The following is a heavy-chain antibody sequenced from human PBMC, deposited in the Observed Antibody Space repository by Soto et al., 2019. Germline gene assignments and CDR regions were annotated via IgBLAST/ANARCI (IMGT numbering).Heavy chain of an antibody. CDR3: AHIVVAGLGYYFDY. CDR2: IYWDDDK. Sequence: QITLKESGPTLVKPTQTLTLTCTFSGFSLSSTRMAVGWIRQPPGKALEWLALIYWDDDKRYSPFLKSRLTITKDTSKNQVVLTMSTMKPVDTARYYCAHIVVAGLGYYFDYWGQGTLVTVSS. CDR1: GFSLSSTRMA. J-gene: IGHJ4*02. V-gene: IGHV2-5*02. D-gene: IGHD6-19*01.